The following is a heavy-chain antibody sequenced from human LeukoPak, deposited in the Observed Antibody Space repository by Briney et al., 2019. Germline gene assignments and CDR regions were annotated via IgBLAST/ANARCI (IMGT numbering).Heavy chain of an antibody. V-gene: IGHV3-30-3*01. D-gene: IGHD2-21*01. J-gene: IGHJ4*02. CDR2: ISFDGTNK. Sequence: SGRSLRLSCAASEFTFSAFAMHWVRQAPGKGLEWVAVISFDGTNKYYADSVKGRFTISRDNSKNTLYLQMNSLRAEDTAVYYCANPISDYWGQGTLVTVSS. CDR3: ANPISDY. CDR1: EFTFSAFA.